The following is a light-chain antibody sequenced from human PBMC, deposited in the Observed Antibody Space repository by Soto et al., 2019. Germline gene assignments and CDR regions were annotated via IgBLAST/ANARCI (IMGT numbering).Light chain of an antibody. V-gene: IGKV3-11*01. CDR2: DTS. Sequence: EIVMTQSPATLSVSPGERATLSCRASQTVSNKLAWYQHKPGQAPRLLIYDTSNRATGIPARFSGSGSGTDFTLTISSLEPEDFAVYYCHQRKSWPRTFGQGTKVDI. J-gene: IGKJ1*01. CDR1: QTVSNK. CDR3: HQRKSWPRT.